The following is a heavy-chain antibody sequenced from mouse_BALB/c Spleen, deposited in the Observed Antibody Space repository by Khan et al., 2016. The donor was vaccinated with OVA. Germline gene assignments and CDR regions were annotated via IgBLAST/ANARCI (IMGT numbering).Heavy chain of an antibody. D-gene: IGHD2-14*01. CDR2: INPNNDYT. V-gene: IGHV1-4*01. CDR1: GYTFTSYT. Sequence: VQLQQSGAELARPGASVKMSCKASGYTFTSYTIHWVRQRPGQALEWIGHINPNNDYTNYNQNFKDKATLIVDKSSSTAYMQLSSLTSEDSAFYYCVREWACYRSDGWFAYWGQGTLVTVSA. J-gene: IGHJ3*01. CDR3: VREWACYRSDGWFAY.